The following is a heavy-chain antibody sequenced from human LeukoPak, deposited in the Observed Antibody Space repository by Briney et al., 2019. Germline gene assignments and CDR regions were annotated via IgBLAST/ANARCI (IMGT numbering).Heavy chain of an antibody. Sequence: SGGSLRLSCAASGFTFSNYRMNWVRQAPGKGLEWVSFISTSSSTIYYADSVKGRFTISRDNAKNSLYLQMNSLRDEDTTVYYYARGITIVDYWGQGTLVTVSS. V-gene: IGHV3-48*02. J-gene: IGHJ4*02. CDR3: ARGITIVDY. D-gene: IGHD1-20*01. CDR1: GFTFSNYR. CDR2: ISTSSSTI.